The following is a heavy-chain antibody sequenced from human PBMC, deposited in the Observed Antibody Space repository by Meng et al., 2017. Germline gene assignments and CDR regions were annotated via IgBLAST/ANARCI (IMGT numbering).Heavy chain of an antibody. CDR2: ISAYNGNT. J-gene: IGHJ4*02. CDR1: GYTFTSYG. V-gene: IGHV1-18*01. D-gene: IGHD4/OR15-4a*01. CDR3: AREESMYGGPGLDY. Sequence: ASVKVSCKASGYTFTSYGISWVRQAPGQGLEGMGWISAYNGNTNYAQKLQGRVTMTTDTSTSTAYMELRSLRSDDTAVYYCAREESMYGGPGLDYWGQGTLVTVSS.